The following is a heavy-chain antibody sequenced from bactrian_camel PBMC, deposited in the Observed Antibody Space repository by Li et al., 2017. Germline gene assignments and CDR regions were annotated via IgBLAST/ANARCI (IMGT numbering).Heavy chain of an antibody. CDR3: AADRYGGSWNLGALCVRTEQKHNY. J-gene: IGHJ4*01. D-gene: IGHD6*01. V-gene: IGHV3S53*01. CDR1: GYTYNIYC. CDR2: FDNDGST. Sequence: HVQLVESGGGSVETGGSLRLSCAASGYTYNIYCMGWFRQAPGKEREGVATFDNDGSTSYADSVKGRFTISKDNAKNTLYLQMNSLKPEDTAMYYCAADRYGGSWNLGALCVRTEQKHNYWGQGPRSPSP.